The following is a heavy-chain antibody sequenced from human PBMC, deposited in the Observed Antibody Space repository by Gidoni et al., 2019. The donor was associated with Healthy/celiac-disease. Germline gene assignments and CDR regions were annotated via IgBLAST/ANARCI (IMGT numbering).Heavy chain of an antibody. Sequence: QVQPVQSGAEVKKPGASVQVSFQASGGTFSSYAISWVRQAPGQRLEWMGGIIPIFGTASYAQKFQGRVTITADESTSTAYMELSSLRSEDTAVYYCARHRDGYSYFLDYWGQGTLVTVSS. CDR3: ARHRDGYSYFLDY. CDR1: GGTFSSYA. CDR2: IIPIFGTA. J-gene: IGHJ4*02. D-gene: IGHD4-4*01. V-gene: IGHV1-69*01.